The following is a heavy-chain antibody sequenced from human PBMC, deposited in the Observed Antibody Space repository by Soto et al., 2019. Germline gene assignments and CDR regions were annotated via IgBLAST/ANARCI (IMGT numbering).Heavy chain of an antibody. CDR3: AREAPYSDCSGGSCYLPDAFDI. CDR2: INPNSGGT. CDR1: GYTFTGYY. D-gene: IGHD2-15*01. V-gene: IGHV1-2*04. Sequence: ASVKVSCKASGYTFTGYYMHWVRQAPGQGLEWMGWINPNSGGTNYAQKFQGWVTMTRDTSISTAYMELSRLRSDDTAVYYCAREAPYSDCSGGSCYLPDAFDIWGQGTMVTVSS. J-gene: IGHJ3*02.